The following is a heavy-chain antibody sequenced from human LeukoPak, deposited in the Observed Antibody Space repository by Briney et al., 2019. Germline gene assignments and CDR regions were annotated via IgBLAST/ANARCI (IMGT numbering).Heavy chain of an antibody. CDR3: AKDLPRDPIGWFDP. CDR1: GFTFSSYG. D-gene: IGHD5-24*01. CDR2: IRYDGSNK. J-gene: IGHJ5*02. V-gene: IGHV3-30*02. Sequence: GGSLRLSCAASGFTFSSYGMHWVRQAPGKGLEWVAFIRYDGSNKYYADSVKGRFTISRDNSKNTLYLQMNSLRAEDTAVYYCAKDLPRDPIGWFDPWGQGTLVTVSS.